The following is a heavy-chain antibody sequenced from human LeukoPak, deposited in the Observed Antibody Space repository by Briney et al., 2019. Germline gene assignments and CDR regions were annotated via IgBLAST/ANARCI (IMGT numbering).Heavy chain of an antibody. CDR1: GGSINNYY. V-gene: IGHV4-59*01. CDR3: ARAYDTSGYYNAFDI. D-gene: IGHD3-22*01. Sequence: SETLSLTCTVSGGSINNYYWSWIRQPPGKGLEWIGYIYYRGSTNYNPSLKSRVTISVDTSKNQFSLKLISLTAADTAVYYCARAYDTSGYYNAFDIWGHGTMVTVSS. CDR2: IYYRGST. J-gene: IGHJ3*02.